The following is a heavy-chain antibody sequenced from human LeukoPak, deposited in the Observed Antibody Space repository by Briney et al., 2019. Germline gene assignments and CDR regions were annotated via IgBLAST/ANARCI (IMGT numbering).Heavy chain of an antibody. CDR1: GFTFSSYS. CDR3: ARDYAKFGYCSGTSCPDAFDF. D-gene: IGHD2-2*03. J-gene: IGHJ3*01. Sequence: GGSLRLSCAASGFTFSSYSMNWVRQAPGKGLEWVSSISSSSSYIYYADSVKGRFTISRDNAKNSLYLQMNSLRAEDTAVYYCARDYAKFGYCSGTSCPDAFDFWGQGTMVTVSS. CDR2: ISSSSSYI. V-gene: IGHV3-21*01.